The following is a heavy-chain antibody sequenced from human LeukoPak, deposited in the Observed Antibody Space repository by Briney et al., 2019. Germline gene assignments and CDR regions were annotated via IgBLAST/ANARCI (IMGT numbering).Heavy chain of an antibody. J-gene: IGHJ4*02. CDR3: ATKVAGRNYFDY. V-gene: IGHV3-23*01. CDR1: GFTFSNYG. D-gene: IGHD6-19*01. CDR2: ISGSGYTT. Sequence: PGGSLRLSCAASGFTFSNYGMSWVRQAPGKGLEWVSVISGSGYTTYYPDSVKGRFTISRDNSKNTVYLQMNSLRAEDTAVYYCATKVAGRNYFDYWGQGTLVTVSS.